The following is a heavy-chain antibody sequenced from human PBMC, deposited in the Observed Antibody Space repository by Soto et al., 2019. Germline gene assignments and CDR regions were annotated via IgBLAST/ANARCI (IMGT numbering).Heavy chain of an antibody. CDR2: ISSYNGHT. D-gene: IGHD3-3*01. J-gene: IGHJ6*02. CDR3: ARSGFLEWLADYSYYHMDV. CDR1: GYTFTSYG. V-gene: IGHV1-18*01. Sequence: QVQLVQSGAEVKKPGASVKVSCKASGYTFTSYGISWVRQAPGQGLEWMGWISSYNGHTNYAQKLQGRVTMTTDTPTRTVYMELRSLRSDDTAVYFCARSGFLEWLADYSYYHMDVWGQGTTVTVSS.